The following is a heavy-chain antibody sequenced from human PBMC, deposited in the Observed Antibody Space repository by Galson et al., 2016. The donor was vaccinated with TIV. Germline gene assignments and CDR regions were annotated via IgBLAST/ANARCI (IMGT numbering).Heavy chain of an antibody. Sequence: SLRLSCAGSGFDFGTYSMYWVRQAPGKGLEWVSSTNIYASNTNYADSVRGRFTVSRDNPKNTMYLQMDRLTAADTGIYYCAKDRITYTLRGAFDVWGQGTVVTVSS. CDR2: TNIYASNT. J-gene: IGHJ3*01. D-gene: IGHD4-17*01. V-gene: IGHV3-23*01. CDR3: AKDRITYTLRGAFDV. CDR1: GFDFGTYS.